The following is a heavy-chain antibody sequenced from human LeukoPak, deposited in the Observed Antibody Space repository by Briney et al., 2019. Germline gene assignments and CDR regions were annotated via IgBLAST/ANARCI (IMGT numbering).Heavy chain of an antibody. CDR3: ARGGHIVVVTATLVYYYYMDV. V-gene: IGHV1-69*04. CDR1: GGTFSSYA. J-gene: IGHJ6*03. D-gene: IGHD2-21*02. CDR2: IIPILGIA. Sequence: ASVKVSCKASGGTFSSYAISWVRQAPGQGLEWMGRIIPILGIANYAQKFQGRVTITADKSTSTAYMELSSLRSEDTAVYYCARGGHIVVVTATLVYYYYMDVWGKGTTVTVSS.